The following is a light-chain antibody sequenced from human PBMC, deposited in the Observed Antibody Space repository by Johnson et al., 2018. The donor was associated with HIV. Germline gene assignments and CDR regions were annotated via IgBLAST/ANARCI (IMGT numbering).Light chain of an antibody. Sequence: QSVLTQPPSVSAAPGQRVTISCSGSSSNIGNNYVSWYQHLPGTAPKLLIYDNNKRPSVIPDRFSGSKSGTSATLGITGLPTGDEADYYCATWASSLSAYVFGPGTKVTIL. CDR3: ATWASSLSAYV. CDR2: DNN. CDR1: SSNIGNNY. J-gene: IGLJ1*01. V-gene: IGLV1-51*01.